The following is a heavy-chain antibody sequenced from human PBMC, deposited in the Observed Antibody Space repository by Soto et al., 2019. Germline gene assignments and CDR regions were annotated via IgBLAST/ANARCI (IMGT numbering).Heavy chain of an antibody. CDR1: GFSCSRDL. CDR2: ISTNGGST. Sequence: GGSLRLCCSASGFSCSRDLMQCVRQAPGKGQEYVSSISTNGGSTHYADSVKGRFTISRDNSKNTQYLQMSSLRADDTAVYYCVKGEYYYDSSGYYPFYYLGQGTMVTGSS. J-gene: IGHJ4*02. V-gene: IGHV3-64D*06. CDR3: VKGEYYYDSSGYYPFYY. D-gene: IGHD3-22*01.